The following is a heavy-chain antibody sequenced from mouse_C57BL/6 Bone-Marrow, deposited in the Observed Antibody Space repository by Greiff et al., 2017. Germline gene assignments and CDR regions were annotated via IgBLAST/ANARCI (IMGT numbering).Heavy chain of an antibody. CDR2: IYPGSGNT. D-gene: IGHD1-1*01. CDR1: GYTFTDYY. Sequence: QVQLKQSGAELVRPGASVKLSCKASGYTFTDYYINWVKQRPGQGLEWIARIYPGSGNTYYNEKFKGKATLTAVKSSSTAYMQLSSLPSEDSAVYFCARGEYGSSYWFFDFWGTGTTVTVSS. CDR3: ARGEYGSSYWFFDF. V-gene: IGHV1-76*01. J-gene: IGHJ1*03.